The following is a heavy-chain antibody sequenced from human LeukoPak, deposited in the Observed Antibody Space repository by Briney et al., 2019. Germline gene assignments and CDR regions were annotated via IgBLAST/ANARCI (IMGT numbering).Heavy chain of an antibody. CDR3: ARGLREWVTRAYYMDV. D-gene: IGHD3-3*01. V-gene: IGHV4-34*01. Sequence: SETLSLTCAVYGGSFSGYYWSWIRQPPGKGLEWIGQINHSGSTNYNPSLKSRVTISVDTSKNQFSLKLSSVTAADTAVYYCARGLREWVTRAYYMDVWGKGTTVTFSS. CDR1: GGSFSGYY. CDR2: INHSGST. J-gene: IGHJ6*03.